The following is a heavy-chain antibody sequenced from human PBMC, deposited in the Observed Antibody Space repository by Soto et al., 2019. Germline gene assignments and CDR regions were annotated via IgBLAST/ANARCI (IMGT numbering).Heavy chain of an antibody. Sequence: QVQLQESGPRLVRPSQTLSLTCTVSCESIDTAGYYWTWIRQRPGRGLEWLGFIYHSGATYYSSSMKSRLSISIDRSQNQFSLKVTSVTAADTAVYFCPRGDYWGQGMLVTVSS. CDR1: CESIDTAGYY. V-gene: IGHV4-31*03. J-gene: IGHJ4*02. CDR2: IYHSGAT. CDR3: PRGDY.